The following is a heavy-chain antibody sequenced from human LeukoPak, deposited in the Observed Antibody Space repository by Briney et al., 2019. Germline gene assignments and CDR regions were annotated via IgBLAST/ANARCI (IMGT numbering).Heavy chain of an antibody. D-gene: IGHD3-22*01. Sequence: SETLSLTCAVYGGSFSGYYWSWIRQHPGKGLEWIGYIYYSGSTNYNPSLKSRVTISVDKSKNQFSLKLSSVTAADTAVYYCAGEDYYDSSRAFDIWGQGTMVTVSS. CDR1: GGSFSGYY. V-gene: IGHV4-34*01. CDR3: AGEDYYDSSRAFDI. CDR2: IYYSGST. J-gene: IGHJ3*02.